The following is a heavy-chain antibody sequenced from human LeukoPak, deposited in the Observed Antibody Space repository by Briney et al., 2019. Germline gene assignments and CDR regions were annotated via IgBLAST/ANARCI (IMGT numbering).Heavy chain of an antibody. Sequence: LRLPCAASGFTFDDYAMHWVRQAPGKGLEWVSGISWNSGSIDYADSVKGRFTISRDNAKNSLYLQMSSLRAEDTAFYYCAKGGATKYYFDYWGQGTLVTVSS. J-gene: IGHJ4*02. D-gene: IGHD1-26*01. CDR1: GFTFDDYA. CDR3: AKGGATKYYFDY. CDR2: ISWNSGSI. V-gene: IGHV3-9*01.